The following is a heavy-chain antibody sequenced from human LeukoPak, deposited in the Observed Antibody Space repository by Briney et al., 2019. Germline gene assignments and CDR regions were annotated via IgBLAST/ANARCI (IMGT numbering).Heavy chain of an antibody. CDR3: ARHSGHSSTNDAFDI. Sequence: KTSETLSLTCTVSGGSISSVDYYWSWIRQPPGKGLEWIGYIYYSGSTYYNPSLKSRVTISVDTSKNQFSLKLSSVTAADTAVYYCARHSGHSSTNDAFDIWGQGTMVIVSS. CDR1: GGSISSVDYY. J-gene: IGHJ3*02. CDR2: IYYSGST. D-gene: IGHD6-13*01. V-gene: IGHV4-30-4*01.